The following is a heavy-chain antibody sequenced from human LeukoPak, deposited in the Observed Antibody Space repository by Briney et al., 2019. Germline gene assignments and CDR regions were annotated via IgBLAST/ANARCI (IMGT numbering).Heavy chain of an antibody. CDR2: ISFDGSNK. CDR3: ATPEKQWHIFDY. Sequence: GRSLRLSCAAFGFTFSSYAMHWVRQAPGKGLEWVAVISFDGSNKYYADSVKGRFTISRDNSKNTLYLQMNSLRAEDTAVYYCATPEKQWHIFDYWGQGTLVTVSS. V-gene: IGHV3-30*04. D-gene: IGHD6-19*01. J-gene: IGHJ4*02. CDR1: GFTFSSYA.